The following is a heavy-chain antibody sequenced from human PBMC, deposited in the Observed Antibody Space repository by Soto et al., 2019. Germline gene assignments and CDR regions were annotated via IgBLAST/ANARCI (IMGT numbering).Heavy chain of an antibody. CDR3: ARSYPARPSYSGF. J-gene: IGHJ4*02. Sequence: EVQLVESGGDLVQPGGSLRLSCAASGFTCSDHYMDWVRQAPGKGLEWVGRVRNKANSDTTEYAASVKGRFTISRDDSRNSLFLHMNSLKTEDTALYYCARSYPARPSYSGFWGQGTLVTVSS. D-gene: IGHD2-2*02. V-gene: IGHV3-72*01. CDR1: GFTCSDHY. CDR2: VRNKANSDTT.